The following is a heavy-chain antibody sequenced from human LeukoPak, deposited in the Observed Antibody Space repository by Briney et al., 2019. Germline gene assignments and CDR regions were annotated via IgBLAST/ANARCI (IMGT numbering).Heavy chain of an antibody. Sequence: SVKVSCKASGGTFSSYAISWVRQAPGQGLEWMGRIIPILGIANYAQKFQGRVTITADKSTSTAYMELSSLRSEDTALYYCAREEVAAAGFDYWGQGTLVTVSS. CDR1: GGTFSSYA. CDR3: AREEVAAAGFDY. V-gene: IGHV1-69*04. CDR2: IIPILGIA. J-gene: IGHJ4*02. D-gene: IGHD6-13*01.